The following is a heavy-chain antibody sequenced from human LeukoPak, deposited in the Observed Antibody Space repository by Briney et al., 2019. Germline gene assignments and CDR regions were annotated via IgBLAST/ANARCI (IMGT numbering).Heavy chain of an antibody. CDR2: ISYDGSYK. J-gene: IGHJ4*02. V-gene: IGHV3-30*03. CDR3: ATGSFTVTPYYFDY. CDR1: GITFSSYD. D-gene: IGHD4-11*01. Sequence: GGSLRLSCAASGITFSSYDMHWVRQAPGKGLEWVAGISYDGSYKSYADSVKGRFTISRDNSKNTLYLQMNSLRAEDTAVHYCATGSFTVTPYYFDYWGQGTLVTVSS.